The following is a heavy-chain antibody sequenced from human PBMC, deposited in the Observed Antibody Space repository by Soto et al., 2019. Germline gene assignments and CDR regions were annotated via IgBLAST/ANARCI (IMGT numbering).Heavy chain of an antibody. D-gene: IGHD5-12*01. CDR3: ARQHASGAFDI. Sequence: GASVKVSCKSSGYTFTGYYMHWVRQAPGQGLEWMGWINPNSGGTNYAQKFQGWVTMTRDTSISTAYMELSRLRSDDTAVYYCARQHASGAFDIWGQGTMVTVSS. J-gene: IGHJ3*02. CDR2: INPNSGGT. V-gene: IGHV1-2*04. CDR1: GYTFTGYY.